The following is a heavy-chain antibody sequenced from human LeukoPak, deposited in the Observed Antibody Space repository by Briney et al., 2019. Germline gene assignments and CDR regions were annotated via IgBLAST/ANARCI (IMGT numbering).Heavy chain of an antibody. CDR3: ARHASGSYYDDYYYYMDV. V-gene: IGHV4-39*01. CDR1: GGSISSSSYY. D-gene: IGHD1-26*01. J-gene: IGHJ6*03. Sequence: PSETLSLTCTVSGGSISSSSYYWGWIRQPPGKGLEWIGSIYYSGSTYHNPSLKSRVTISVDTSKNQFSLKLSSVTAADTAVYYCARHASGSYYDDYYYYMDVWGKGTTVTVSS. CDR2: IYYSGST.